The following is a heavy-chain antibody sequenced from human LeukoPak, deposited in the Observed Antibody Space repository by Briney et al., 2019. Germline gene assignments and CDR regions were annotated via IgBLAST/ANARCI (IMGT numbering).Heavy chain of an antibody. V-gene: IGHV3-7*01. CDR1: GFTFSSYW. CDR3: ARDFPWHPS. J-gene: IGHJ4*02. CDR2: IRQGGSDK. Sequence: GGSLRLSCAASGFTFSSYWMSWVRQAPGKGLEWVATIRQGGSDKYYVDSVKGRFAISRDNTKNSLYLQMNSLRAEDTAVYYCARDFPWHPSWGQGTLVTVSS.